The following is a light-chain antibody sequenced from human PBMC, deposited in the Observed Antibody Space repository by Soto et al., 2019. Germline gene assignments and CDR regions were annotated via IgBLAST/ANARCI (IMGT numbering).Light chain of an antibody. CDR3: CSYAGSSTLV. CDR2: EGS. CDR1: SSDVGSYKF. Sequence: QSALTQPASVSGSPGQSITISCTGTSSDVGSYKFVSWYQQHPVKAPKLMIYEGSKRPSGVSNRFSGSKSGNTASLTISGLQAEDEADYYCCSYAGSSTLVFGGCTKLTVL. V-gene: IGLV2-23*01. J-gene: IGLJ2*01.